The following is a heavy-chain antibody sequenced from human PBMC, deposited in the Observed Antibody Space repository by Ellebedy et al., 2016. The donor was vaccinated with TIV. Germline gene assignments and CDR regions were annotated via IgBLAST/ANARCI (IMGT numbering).Heavy chain of an antibody. D-gene: IGHD5-24*01. J-gene: IGHJ4*02. Sequence: GGSLRLXXAASASGFTFSYYGMHWVRQAPGKGLEWVTVISHDGGNKYYADSVKGRFTISRDNSKNTLYLQMNSLRAEDTAVYYCAKEQEMAPEDYFDFWGQGTLVTVSS. CDR3: AKEQEMAPEDYFDF. CDR2: ISHDGGNK. V-gene: IGHV3-30*18. CDR1: GFTFSYYG.